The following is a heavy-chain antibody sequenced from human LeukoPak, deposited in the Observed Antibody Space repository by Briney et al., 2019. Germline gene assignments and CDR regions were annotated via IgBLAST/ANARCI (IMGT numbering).Heavy chain of an antibody. CDR2: VSGGSEKS. J-gene: IGHJ4*02. D-gene: IGHD2-21*01. Sequence: GGSLRLSCIASGFTFSKFGMNWVSQARGKGGEGGSAVSGGSEKSQYAAYGRGRFTISRDKEKNMVFLQMSNLRVEYTATYYCVKGSVFQLPTPRHSWGRGPLLSVSS. CDR3: VKGSVFQLPTPRHS. V-gene: IGHV3-23*01. CDR1: GFTFSKFG.